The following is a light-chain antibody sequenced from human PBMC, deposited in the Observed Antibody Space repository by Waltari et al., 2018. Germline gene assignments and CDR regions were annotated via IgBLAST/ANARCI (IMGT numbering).Light chain of an antibody. CDR1: QSINNW. V-gene: IGKV1-5*01. CDR3: QQYNSYEWT. J-gene: IGKJ1*01. CDR2: DAS. Sequence: DIQMTQSPSTLSASVGDRVTITCRASQSINNWLAWFQQKPGKAPKLLIYDASSLESGVPSRFSGSGSGTEFTLTISSLQPDDFATYYCQQYNSYEWTFGQGTKVAIK.